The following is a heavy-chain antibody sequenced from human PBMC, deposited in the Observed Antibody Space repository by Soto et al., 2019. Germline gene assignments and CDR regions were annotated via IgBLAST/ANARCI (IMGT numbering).Heavy chain of an antibody. J-gene: IGHJ5*02. CDR3: ARESYDILAGSGWFDP. D-gene: IGHD3-9*01. Sequence: QVQLVESGGGVVQPGRSLRLSCAASGFTFSSYGMHWVRQAPGKGLEWVAVIWYDGSNKYYADSVKGRFTISRDNSKNTLYLRMNSLRAEDTAAYYCARESYDILAGSGWFDPWGQGTLVTVSS. V-gene: IGHV3-33*01. CDR1: GFTFSSYG. CDR2: IWYDGSNK.